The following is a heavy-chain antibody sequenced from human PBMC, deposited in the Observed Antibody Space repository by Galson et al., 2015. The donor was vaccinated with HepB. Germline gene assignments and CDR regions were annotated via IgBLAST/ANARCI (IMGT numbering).Heavy chain of an antibody. CDR1: GYSFTGYY. J-gene: IGHJ5*02. CDR3: ARSRRVVERPTARFNWFDP. Sequence: SVKVSCKASGYSFTGYYINWVRQAPGQGLEWVGRIDPNSGGSNYAQKFRGRVTMTRDTSITTAYMELYRLRSDDTAVYYCARSRRVVERPTARFNWFDPWGQGTLVTVSS. D-gene: IGHD1-1*01. V-gene: IGHV1-2*06. CDR2: IDPNSGGS.